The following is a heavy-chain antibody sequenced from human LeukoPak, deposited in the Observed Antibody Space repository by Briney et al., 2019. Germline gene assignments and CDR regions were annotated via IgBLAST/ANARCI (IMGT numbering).Heavy chain of an antibody. Sequence: SETLSPTCTVSGGSISSYYWSWIRQPPGKGLEWIGYIYYSGSTNYNPSLKSRVTISVDTSKNQFSLKLSSVTAADTAVYYCARAGPARPSYSSGWGGYYYYYGMDVWGQGTTVTVSS. CDR2: IYYSGST. V-gene: IGHV4-59*01. CDR1: GGSISSYY. J-gene: IGHJ6*02. CDR3: ARAGPARPSYSSGWGGYYYYYGMDV. D-gene: IGHD6-19*01.